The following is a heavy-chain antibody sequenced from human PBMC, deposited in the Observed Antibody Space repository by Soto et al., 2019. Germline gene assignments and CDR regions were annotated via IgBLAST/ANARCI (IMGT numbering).Heavy chain of an antibody. Sequence: VHLLESGGGLVKPGGSQRLSCVASGFTFNSYAISWVRQAPGQGLEWMGGIIPIFGTANYAQKFQGRVTITADKSTSTAYMELSSLRSEDTAVYYCARGGQQLVPAYWYFDLWGRGTLVTVSS. J-gene: IGHJ2*01. CDR3: ARGGQQLVPAYWYFDL. CDR1: GFTFNSYA. V-gene: IGHV1-69*06. CDR2: IIPIFGTA. D-gene: IGHD6-13*01.